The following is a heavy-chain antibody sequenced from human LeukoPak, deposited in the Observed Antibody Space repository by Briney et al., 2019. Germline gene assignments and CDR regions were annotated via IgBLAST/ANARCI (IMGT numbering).Heavy chain of an antibody. CDR1: GFTFSTSV. Sequence: GGSLRLSCAASGFTFSTSVVNWIRQAPGKGLEWVSHISSTTSIVNYAESVKGRFTISRDNAKNSLYLQMNSLRAEDTAVYYCAREHDVAAFDYWGQGTLVTVSS. CDR3: AREHDVAAFDY. V-gene: IGHV3-48*04. D-gene: IGHD6-19*01. J-gene: IGHJ4*02. CDR2: ISSTTSIV.